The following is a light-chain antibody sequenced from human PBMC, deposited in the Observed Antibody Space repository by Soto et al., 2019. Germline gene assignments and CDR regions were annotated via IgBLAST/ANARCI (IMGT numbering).Light chain of an antibody. Sequence: QSALTQPASVSGSPGQSITISCNGTSSDIGSYDLLSWYQQHPGKAPKLMIYEVTKRPSGVSNRFSGSKSGNTASLTISGLQAEDEADYYCCSFGSSVTIVGGGTKLTVL. CDR3: CSFGSSVTI. CDR2: EVT. V-gene: IGLV2-23*02. CDR1: SSDIGSYDL. J-gene: IGLJ2*01.